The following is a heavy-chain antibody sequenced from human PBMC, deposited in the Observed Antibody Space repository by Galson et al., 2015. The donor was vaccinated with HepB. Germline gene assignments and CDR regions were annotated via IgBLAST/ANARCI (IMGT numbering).Heavy chain of an antibody. Sequence: SLRLSCAASGFDFPTYAMHWVRLTPDRGLEEVAVISYDGSNKYYAKSVEGRFAISRDTSKNTLFLQMNSLRPEDTGVYYCARDSSDLGWQHYYAMDVWGQGTTVTVSS. CDR2: ISYDGSNK. CDR1: GFDFPTYA. CDR3: ARDSSDLGWQHYYAMDV. V-gene: IGHV3-30*09. D-gene: IGHD4-23*01. J-gene: IGHJ6*02.